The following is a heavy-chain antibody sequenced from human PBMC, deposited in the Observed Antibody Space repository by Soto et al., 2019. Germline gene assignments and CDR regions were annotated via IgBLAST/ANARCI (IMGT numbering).Heavy chain of an antibody. CDR3: ATNWNYVNGFDY. CDR2: ISSSGSTI. J-gene: IGHJ4*02. V-gene: IGHV3-48*03. CDR1: GFTFSSYE. D-gene: IGHD1-7*01. Sequence: PGGSLRLSCAASGFTFSSYEMNWVRQAPGKGLEWVSYISSSGSTIYYADSVKGRFTISRDNAKNSLYLQMNSLRAEDTAVYYCATNWNYVNGFDYWGQGTLVTVSS.